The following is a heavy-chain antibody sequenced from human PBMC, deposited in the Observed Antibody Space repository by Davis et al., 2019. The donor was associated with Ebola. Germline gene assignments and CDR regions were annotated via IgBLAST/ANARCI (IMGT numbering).Heavy chain of an antibody. V-gene: IGHV3-66*01. CDR2: IYSGGST. D-gene: IGHD3-22*01. Sequence: GESLKISCAASGFTVSSNYMSWVRQAPGKGLEWVSVIYSGGSTYYADSVKGRFTISRDNSKNTLYLQMNSLRAEDTAVYYCARDFGYYDSSGYYYRYYGMDVWGQGTTVTVSS. CDR1: GFTVSSNY. CDR3: ARDFGYYDSSGYYYRYYGMDV. J-gene: IGHJ6*02.